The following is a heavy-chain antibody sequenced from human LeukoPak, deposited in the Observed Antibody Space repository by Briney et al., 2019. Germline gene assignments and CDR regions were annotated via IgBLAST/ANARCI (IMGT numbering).Heavy chain of an antibody. Sequence: SETLSLTCTVSGGSISSSSYYWGWIRQPPGKGLEWIGSLYYSGGTYYNPSLKSRVTISVDTSKNQFSLKLTSVTATDTAVFYCARHHFTGITDAFDIWGQGTMVTVSS. D-gene: IGHD3-10*01. V-gene: IGHV4-39*01. J-gene: IGHJ3*02. CDR2: LYYSGGT. CDR3: ARHHFTGITDAFDI. CDR1: GGSISSSSYY.